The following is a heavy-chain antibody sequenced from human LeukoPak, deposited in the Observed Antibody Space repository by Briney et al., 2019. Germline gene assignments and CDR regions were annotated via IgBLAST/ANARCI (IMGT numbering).Heavy chain of an antibody. J-gene: IGHJ4*02. CDR2: IWYDGSNK. V-gene: IGHV3-33*01. D-gene: IGHD6-13*01. Sequence: PGGSLRLSCAASGFTFSSYGMHWVRQAPGKGLEWVAVIWYDGSNKYYADSVKGRSTISRDNSKNTLYLQMNGLRAEDTAVYYCARGAAGLDYWGQGTLVTVSS. CDR1: GFTFSSYG. CDR3: ARGAAGLDY.